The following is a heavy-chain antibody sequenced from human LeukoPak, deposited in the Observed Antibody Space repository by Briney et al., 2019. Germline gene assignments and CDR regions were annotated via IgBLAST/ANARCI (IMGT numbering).Heavy chain of an antibody. D-gene: IGHD1-14*01. CDR1: GGSISSYY. J-gene: IGHJ4*02. CDR2: IYYSGST. CDR3: AIGRPECGYPKLDY. Sequence: SETLSLTCTVSGGSISSYYWSWIRQPPGKGLEWIGYIYYSGSTNYNPSLKSRVTISVDTSKNQFSLKLSSVTAADTAVYYCAIGRPECGYPKLDYWGQGTLVTVSS. V-gene: IGHV4-59*01.